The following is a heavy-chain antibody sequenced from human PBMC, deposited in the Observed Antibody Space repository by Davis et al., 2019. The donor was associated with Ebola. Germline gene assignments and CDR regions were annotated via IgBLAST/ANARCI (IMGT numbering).Heavy chain of an antibody. V-gene: IGHV3-30*03. CDR2: ISYDGSNK. CDR1: GFTFNTCG. CDR3: ARPPFWSGPYGS. J-gene: IGHJ4*02. D-gene: IGHD3-3*01. Sequence: GGSLRLSCAASGFTFNTCGMHWVRQAPGKGLEWVALISYDGSNKLYADSVKGRLTISRDNSKNALYLQMSSLRAEDTAVYYCARPPFWSGPYGSWGQGTLVTVSS.